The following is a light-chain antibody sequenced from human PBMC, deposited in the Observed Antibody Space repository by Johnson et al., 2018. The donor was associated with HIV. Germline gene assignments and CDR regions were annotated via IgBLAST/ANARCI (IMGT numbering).Light chain of an antibody. CDR3: GTWDSSLSAVP. CDR2: DNN. J-gene: IGLJ1*01. Sequence: QSVLTQPPSVSAAPGQKVTISCSGSSSNIGNNYVSWYQQLPGTAPKLLIYDNNKRPSGIPDRFSGSKSGTSATLGITGLQHGDAADYYCGTWDSSLSAVPFGTGTKVTVL. V-gene: IGLV1-51*01. CDR1: SSNIGNNY.